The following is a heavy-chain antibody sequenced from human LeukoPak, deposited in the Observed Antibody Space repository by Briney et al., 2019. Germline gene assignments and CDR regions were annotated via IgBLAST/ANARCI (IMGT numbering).Heavy chain of an antibody. D-gene: IGHD1-1*01. CDR1: GFTFSSYA. Sequence: AGGSLRLSCAASGFTFSSYAMSWVRQAPGKGLEWVSAISGCGGSTYYADSVKGRFTISRDNSKNTLYLQMNSLRAEDTAVYYCAKDTPLGTLRMDVWGKGTTVTVSS. CDR3: AKDTPLGTLRMDV. CDR2: ISGCGGST. J-gene: IGHJ6*03. V-gene: IGHV3-23*01.